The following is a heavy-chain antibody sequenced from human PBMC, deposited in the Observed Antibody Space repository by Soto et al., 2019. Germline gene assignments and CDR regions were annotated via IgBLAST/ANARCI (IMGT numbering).Heavy chain of an antibody. Sequence: EVQLVESGGGLVQPGGSLRLSCAASGFTISRYWMTWVRQAPGKGLEWVANKKQDGSERYSVDSVKGRFTSSRDNAQNSVYLQLNSLRSDDTAVYYGARDLDCSRATCYWALYHWGQGTLVTVSS. CDR2: KKQDGSER. CDR3: ARDLDCSRATCYWALYH. D-gene: IGHD2-2*01. J-gene: IGHJ5*02. V-gene: IGHV3-7*01. CDR1: GFTISRYW.